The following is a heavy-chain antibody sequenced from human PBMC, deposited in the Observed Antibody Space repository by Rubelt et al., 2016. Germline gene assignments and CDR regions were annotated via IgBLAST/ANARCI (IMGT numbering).Heavy chain of an antibody. J-gene: IGHJ1*01. V-gene: IGHV3-73*02. CDR2: ISSTANTYAT. D-gene: IGHD2-8*01. CDR3: TIYINGHD. Sequence: EVQLVQSGGGLVQPGGSLRLSCAASGFTFSSYGMHWVRQAPGKGLEWVGRISSTANTYATAYAASVKSRLTMSRNDSKTQAYLHMTSLKTEDTAVYDCTIYINGHDWCQGSLVTVSS. CDR1: GFTFSSYG.